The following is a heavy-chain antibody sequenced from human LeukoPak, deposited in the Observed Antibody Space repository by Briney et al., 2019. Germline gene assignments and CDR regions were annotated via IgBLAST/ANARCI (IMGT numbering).Heavy chain of an antibody. CDR2: IYTSGST. Sequence: SETLSLTCSVSGASITGYYWSWVRQPAGKGLEWVGRIYTSGSTDYNPSPRSRVTMLVGTSKQQLSLRLTSVTAADTALYFCARGVNSYRSAWYFDLWGRGTLVSVSS. CDR3: ARGVNSYRSAWYFDL. D-gene: IGHD3-16*02. V-gene: IGHV4-4*07. CDR1: GASITGYY. J-gene: IGHJ2*01.